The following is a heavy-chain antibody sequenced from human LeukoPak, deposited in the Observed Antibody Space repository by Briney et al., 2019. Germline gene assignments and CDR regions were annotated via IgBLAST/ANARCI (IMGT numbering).Heavy chain of an antibody. CDR1: GGSISSNY. D-gene: IGHD3-10*01. CDR3: ARDQTYSGSGIYTYFDY. Sequence: SETLSLTCTVSGGSISSNYWSWIRQPPGKGLEWIGYIYYSGNTDYSPSLKSRVTISVDTSKKQFSLKLSSVTAADTAVYYCARDQTYSGSGIYTYFDYWGQGILVTVSS. J-gene: IGHJ4*02. CDR2: IYYSGNT. V-gene: IGHV4-59*12.